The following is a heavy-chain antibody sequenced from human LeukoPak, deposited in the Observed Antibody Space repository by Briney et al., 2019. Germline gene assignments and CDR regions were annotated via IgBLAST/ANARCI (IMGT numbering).Heavy chain of an antibody. CDR2: VIRKAYGGTT. Sequence: SLSLACILDAFTLATLCISCVRHPPERGMEWEGSVIRKAYGGTTDYAASVKGRFTISRDDSRSIASLQMNSLRTEDTAVYYCTRAAYCSGGSCTSASPFDYWGQGTLVTVSS. V-gene: IGHV3-49*04. D-gene: IGHD2-15*01. CDR1: AFTLATLC. J-gene: IGHJ4*02. CDR3: TRAAYCSGGSCTSASPFDY.